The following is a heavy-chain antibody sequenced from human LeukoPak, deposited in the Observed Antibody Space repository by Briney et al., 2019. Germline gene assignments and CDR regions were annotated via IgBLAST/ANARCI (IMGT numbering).Heavy chain of an antibody. J-gene: IGHJ4*02. CDR1: GYTFTNDG. V-gene: IGHV1-18*01. CDR2: ISGYNGNT. CDR3: ARGSRPVYNLLTGKRYFDY. D-gene: IGHD3-9*01. Sequence: ASVKVSCKASGYTFTNDGISWVRQAPRQGLEWMGWISGYNGNTMYSQKLQGRVTMTTDTSTSTAYMELRSLTSDDTAVYYCARGSRPVYNLLTGKRYFDYWGQGTLVTVSS.